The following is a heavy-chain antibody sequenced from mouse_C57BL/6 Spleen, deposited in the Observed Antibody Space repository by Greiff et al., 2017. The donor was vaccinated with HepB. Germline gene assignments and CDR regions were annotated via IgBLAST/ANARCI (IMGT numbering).Heavy chain of an antibody. CDR1: GYAFSSYW. J-gene: IGHJ4*01. D-gene: IGHD2-10*02. V-gene: IGHV1-80*01. CDR2: IYPGDGDT. CDR3: ARNVYGNYGLDY. Sequence: QVQLKESGAELVKPGASVKISCKASGYAFSSYWMNWVKQRPGKGLEWIGQIYPGDGDTNYNGKFKGKATLTADKSSSTAYMQLSSLTSEDSAVYFCARNVYGNYGLDYWGQGTSVTVSS.